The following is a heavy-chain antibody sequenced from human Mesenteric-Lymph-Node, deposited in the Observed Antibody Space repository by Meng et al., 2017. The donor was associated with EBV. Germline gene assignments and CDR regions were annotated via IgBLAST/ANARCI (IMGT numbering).Heavy chain of an antibody. CDR3: ARHEDSSSWYDY. D-gene: IGHD6-13*01. Sequence: QLAEAGPGLVKPWETLSLTCTVSGGSISSSSYYWGWIRQPPGKGLEWIGSIYYSGSTYYNPSLKSRVTISVDTSKNQFSLKLSSVTAADTAVYYCARHEDSSSWYDYWGQGTLVTVSS. J-gene: IGHJ4*02. CDR1: GGSISSSSYY. CDR2: IYYSGST. V-gene: IGHV4-39*01.